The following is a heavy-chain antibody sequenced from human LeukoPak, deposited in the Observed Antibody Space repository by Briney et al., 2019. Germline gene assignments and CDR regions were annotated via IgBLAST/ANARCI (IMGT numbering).Heavy chain of an antibody. Sequence: GASVKVSCKASGGPFSSYAISWVRQAPGQGLEWMGGIMPISGATNYEQRFQGRVTITRDESASTAYIELRSLRSEDTAIYYCARGRIPVAPVTPGWFDPWGQGTLVTVSS. V-gene: IGHV1-69*05. CDR2: IMPISGAT. D-gene: IGHD2-15*01. CDR3: ARGRIPVAPVTPGWFDP. CDR1: GGPFSSYA. J-gene: IGHJ5*02.